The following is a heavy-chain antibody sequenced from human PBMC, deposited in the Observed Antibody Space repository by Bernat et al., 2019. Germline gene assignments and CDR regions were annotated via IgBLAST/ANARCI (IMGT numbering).Heavy chain of an antibody. CDR1: GGSISSSSYY. D-gene: IGHD3-22*01. CDR3: AAYYYDSSGYLGAAFDI. Sequence: QLQLQESGPGLVKPSETLSLTCTVSGGSISSSSYYWGWIRQPPGKGLEWIGSIYYSGSTYYNPSLKSRVTISVDTSKNQFSLKLSSVTAADTAVYYCAAYYYDSSGYLGAAFDIWGQGTIVTVSS. V-gene: IGHV4-39*01. J-gene: IGHJ3*02. CDR2: IYYSGST.